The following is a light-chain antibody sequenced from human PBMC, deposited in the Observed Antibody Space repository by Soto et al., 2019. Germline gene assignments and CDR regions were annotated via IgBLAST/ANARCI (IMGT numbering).Light chain of an antibody. Sequence: DIQMTQSPSTLSASVGDRVTITCRASQSISSWLAWYQQKPGKAPKLLIYDASSLESAVPSRFSGGGSGTEVTLTISSLQPDDFATYYCQHYNSYSPGTFGQGTQVEI. V-gene: IGKV1-5*01. CDR1: QSISSW. J-gene: IGKJ1*01. CDR2: DAS. CDR3: QHYNSYSPGT.